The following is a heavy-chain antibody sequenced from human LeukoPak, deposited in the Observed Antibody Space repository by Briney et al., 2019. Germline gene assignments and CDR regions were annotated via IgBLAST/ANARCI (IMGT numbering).Heavy chain of an antibody. CDR3: ACPSVAHNNYFDY. J-gene: IGHJ4*02. V-gene: IGHV4-59*08. CDR2: INYNGNT. Sequence: SETLSLTCTVSSGSISTYYWSWIRQPPGRDLEWLGDINYNGNTKYNPSLQSRVTLSVDTSKNQFSLRLTSVSATDTAVYYCACPSVAHNNYFDYWGQGILVTVS. D-gene: IGHD6-19*01. CDR1: SGSISTYY.